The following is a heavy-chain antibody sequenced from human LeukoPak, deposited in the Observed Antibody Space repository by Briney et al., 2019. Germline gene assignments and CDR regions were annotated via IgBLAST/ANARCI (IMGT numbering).Heavy chain of an antibody. D-gene: IGHD7-27*01. J-gene: IGHJ4*02. CDR3: ARHNNWGFDY. V-gene: IGHV5-51*01. CDR2: IYPGDSDT. CDR1: GYSFTSYW. Sequence: GESLKISCQGSGYSFTSYWIAWVRQLPGEGLEWMGIIYPGDSDTRYSPSFQGQVTFSADKSISTAYLQWSSLKASDTAMYYCARHNNWGFDYWDRGTLLTVSS.